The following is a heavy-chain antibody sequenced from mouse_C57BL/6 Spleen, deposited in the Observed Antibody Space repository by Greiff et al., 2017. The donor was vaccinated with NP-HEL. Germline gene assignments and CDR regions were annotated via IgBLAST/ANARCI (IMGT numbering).Heavy chain of an antibody. V-gene: IGHV5-6*01. Sequence: EVKVVESGGDLVKPGGSLKLSCAASGFTFSSYGMSWVRQTPDKRLEWVATISSGGSYTYYPDSVKGRFTISRDNAKNTLYLQMSSLKSEDTAMYYGAREPTVVEGFAYWGQGTLVTVSA. D-gene: IGHD1-1*01. CDR2: ISSGGSYT. CDR3: AREPTVVEGFAY. J-gene: IGHJ3*01. CDR1: GFTFSSYG.